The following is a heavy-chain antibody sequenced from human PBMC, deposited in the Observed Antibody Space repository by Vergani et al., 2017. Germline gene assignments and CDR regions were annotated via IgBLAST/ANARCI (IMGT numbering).Heavy chain of an antibody. CDR2: ISSSSSYI. D-gene: IGHD6-19*01. CDR1: GFTFSSYS. V-gene: IGHV3-21*01. Sequence: ELQLVESGGGLVKPGGSLRLSCAASGFTFSSYSMNWVRQAPGKGLEWVSSISSSSSYIYYADSVKGRFTISRDNAKNSLYLQMNSLRDEDTAVYYCARSKGIAVAGASIDYWGQGTLVTVSS. J-gene: IGHJ4*02. CDR3: ARSKGIAVAGASIDY.